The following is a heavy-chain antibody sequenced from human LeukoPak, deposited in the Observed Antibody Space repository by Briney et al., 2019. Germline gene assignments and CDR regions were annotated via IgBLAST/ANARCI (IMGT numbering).Heavy chain of an antibody. CDR3: ARELSVGWFDP. J-gene: IGHJ5*02. Sequence: ASVKVSCKASGYTFTCYYMHWVRQAPGQGLEWMGWINPNSGGTNYAQEFQGRVTMTRDTSISTAYMELSRLRSDDTAVYYCARELSVGWFDPWGQGTLVTVSS. CDR2: INPNSGGT. V-gene: IGHV1-2*02. CDR1: GYTFTCYY. D-gene: IGHD3-3*01.